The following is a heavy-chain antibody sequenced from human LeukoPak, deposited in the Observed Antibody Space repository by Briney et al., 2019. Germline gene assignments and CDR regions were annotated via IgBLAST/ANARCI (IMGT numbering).Heavy chain of an antibody. CDR1: GFKIGDYG. J-gene: IGHJ6*03. D-gene: IGHD1-7*01. CDR3: ARGRKLSYYYYYYMDV. V-gene: IGHV3-20*04. Sequence: PGGSLRLSCVASGFKIGDYGMVWVRQVPGKGLEWVSGINWNGGATGYVDSVKGRFTISRDGPKNSLYLQMDALRPEDTALYYCARGRKLSYYYYYYMDVWGRGTTVTVS. CDR2: INWNGGAT.